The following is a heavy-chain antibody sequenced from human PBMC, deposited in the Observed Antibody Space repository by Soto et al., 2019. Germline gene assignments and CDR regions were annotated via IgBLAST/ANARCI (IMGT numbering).Heavy chain of an antibody. CDR3: AREGVITNWFDP. CDR2: IYYSGST. D-gene: IGHD3-22*01. V-gene: IGHV4-30-4*01. J-gene: IGHJ5*02. CDR1: GGSISSGDYY. Sequence: PSETLSLTCTVSGGSISSGDYYWSWIRQPPGKGLEWIGYIYYSGSTYYNPSLKSRVTISVDTSKNQFSLKLSSVTAADTAVYYCAREGVITNWFDPWGQGTLVTVSS.